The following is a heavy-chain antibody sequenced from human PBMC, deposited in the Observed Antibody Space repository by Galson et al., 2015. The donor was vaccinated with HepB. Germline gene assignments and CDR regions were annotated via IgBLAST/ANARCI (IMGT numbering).Heavy chain of an antibody. J-gene: IGHJ4*02. D-gene: IGHD1-26*01. CDR2: IRYDGSNK. CDR1: GFTFSSYG. V-gene: IGHV3-30*02. CDR3: AKGAGGYSGSYRLFDY. Sequence: SLRLSCAASGFTFSSYGMHWVRQAPGKGLEWVAFIRYDGSNKYYADSVKGRFTISRDNSKNTLYLQMNSLRAEDTAVYYCAKGAGGYSGSYRLFDYWGQGTLVTVSS.